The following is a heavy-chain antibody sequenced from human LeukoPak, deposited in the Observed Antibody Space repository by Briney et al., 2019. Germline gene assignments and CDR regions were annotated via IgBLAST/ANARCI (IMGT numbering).Heavy chain of an antibody. J-gene: IGHJ6*02. CDR1: GVTVSSTD. CDR3: TKGPYYGSGYMDV. Sequence: GGSLRLSCAVSGVTVSSTDMSWVRQAPGKGLEWVSVIFSGGGTYYADSVEGRFSISRDNSNNTLYLQMNSLRGEDTAVYYCTKGPYYGSGYMDVWGQGTTVTVSS. D-gene: IGHD3-10*01. V-gene: IGHV3-53*05. CDR2: IFSGGGT.